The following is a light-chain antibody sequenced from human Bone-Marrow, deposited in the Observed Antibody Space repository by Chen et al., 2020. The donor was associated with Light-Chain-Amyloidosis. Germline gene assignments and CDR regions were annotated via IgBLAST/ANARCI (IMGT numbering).Light chain of an antibody. CDR3: QQYHREAQT. J-gene: IGKJ1*01. Sequence: DIQMPPSPSLLSASVGDRVPITCRPSQIIDSRLVWSQQKPGQAPKLLIYQTSTVKSGVPSRFSGSEAGSEYTLTSSNLQPDDFATYYCQQYHREAQTFGHGTKVEIK. V-gene: IGKV1-5*03. CDR1: QIIDSR. CDR2: QTS.